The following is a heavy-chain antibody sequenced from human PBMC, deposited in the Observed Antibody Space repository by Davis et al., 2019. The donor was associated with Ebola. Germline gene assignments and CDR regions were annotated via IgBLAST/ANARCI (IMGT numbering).Heavy chain of an antibody. V-gene: IGHV4-34*01. CDR2: INHSGST. CDR1: GGSISSYY. D-gene: IGHD3-10*01. Sequence: SETLSLTCTVSGGSISSYYWSWIRQPPGKGLEWIGEINHSGSTNYNPSLKSRVTISVDTSKNQFSLKLSSVTAADTAVYYCASENQYGSGSYFDYWGQGTLVTVSS. CDR3: ASENQYGSGSYFDY. J-gene: IGHJ4*02.